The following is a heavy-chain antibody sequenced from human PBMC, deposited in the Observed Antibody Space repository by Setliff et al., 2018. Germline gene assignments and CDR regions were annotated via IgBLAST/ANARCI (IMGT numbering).Heavy chain of an antibody. Sequence: SETLSLTCAVSGGSISSSNWWSWVRQPPGKGLEWIGEIYHSGSTNYNPSLKSRVTISVDTSKNQFSLKLSSVTAADTAAYYCARALIYDSSGYYRAHWYFDLWGRGTLVTVSS. D-gene: IGHD3-22*01. CDR1: GGSISSSNW. CDR3: ARALIYDSSGYYRAHWYFDL. J-gene: IGHJ2*01. CDR2: IYHSGST. V-gene: IGHV4-4*02.